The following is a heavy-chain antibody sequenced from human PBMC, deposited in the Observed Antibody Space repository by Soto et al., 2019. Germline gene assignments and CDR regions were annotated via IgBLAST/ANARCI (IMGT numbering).Heavy chain of an antibody. CDR3: ARGCSSTSCYRSWFDH. Sequence: QVQLVQSGAEVKKPGSSVKVSCKASGGTFSSYAISWVRQAPGQGLEWMGGIIPIFGTANYAQKFQGRVTITADKSTGTAYMELSSLRSEDTAVYYCARGCSSTSCYRSWFDHWGQGTLVTVSS. CDR1: GGTFSSYA. V-gene: IGHV1-69*06. J-gene: IGHJ5*02. D-gene: IGHD2-2*02. CDR2: IIPIFGTA.